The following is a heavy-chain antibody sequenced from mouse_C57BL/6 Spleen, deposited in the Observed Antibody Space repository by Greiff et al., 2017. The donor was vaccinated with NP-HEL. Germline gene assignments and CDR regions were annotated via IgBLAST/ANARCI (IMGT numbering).Heavy chain of an antibody. J-gene: IGHJ2*01. CDR1: GYTFTSYW. D-gene: IGHD1-1*01. V-gene: IGHV1-64*01. CDR3: ATNYYGSIDY. CDR2: IHPNSGST. Sequence: QVQLKQPGAELVKPGASVKLSCKASGYTFTSYWMHWVKQRPGQGLEWIGMIHPNSGSTNYNEKFKSKATLTVDKSSSTAYMQLSSLTSEDSAVYYCATNYYGSIDYWGQGTTLTVSS.